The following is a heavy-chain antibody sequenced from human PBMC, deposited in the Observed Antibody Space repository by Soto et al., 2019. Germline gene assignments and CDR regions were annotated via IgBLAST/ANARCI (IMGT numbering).Heavy chain of an antibody. CDR1: GGTFSSYT. V-gene: IGHV1-69*02. CDR2: IIPILGIA. J-gene: IGHJ6*02. Sequence: ASVKVSCKASGGTFSSYTISWVRQAPGQGLEWMGRIIPILGIASYAQKFQGHVIISADKSSSTVYLQWSSLKASDTAMYYCARSIAVTGTYFSGLDVWGQGTPVTVSS. D-gene: IGHD6-19*01. CDR3: ARSIAVTGTYFSGLDV.